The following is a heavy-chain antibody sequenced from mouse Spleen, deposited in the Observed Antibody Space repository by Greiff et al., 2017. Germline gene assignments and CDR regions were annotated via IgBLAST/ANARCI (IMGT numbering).Heavy chain of an antibody. CDR1: GYTFTSYW. Sequence: QVQLQQPGAELVKPGASVKLSCKASGYTFTSYWMQWVKQRPGQGLEWIGEIDPSDSYTNYNQKFKGKATLTVDTSSSTAYMQLSSLTSEDSAVYYCARDYYSGYYAMDYWGQGTSVTVSS. CDR3: ARDYYSGYYAMDY. CDR2: IDPSDSYT. D-gene: IGHD2-12*01. V-gene: IGHV1-50*01. J-gene: IGHJ4*01.